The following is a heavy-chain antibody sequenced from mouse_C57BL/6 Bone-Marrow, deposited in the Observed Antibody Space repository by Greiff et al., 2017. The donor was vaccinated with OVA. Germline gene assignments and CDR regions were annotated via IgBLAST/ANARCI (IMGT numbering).Heavy chain of an antibody. D-gene: IGHD1-1*01. CDR2: ISNLAYSI. CDR1: GFTFSDYG. J-gene: IGHJ3*01. CDR3: ARAGEHYGSSFAY. Sequence: EVMLVESGGGLVQPGGSLKLSCAASGFTFSDYGMAWVRQAPRKGPEWVAFISNLAYSIYYADTVTGRFTISRENATNTLYLEMSSRRSEDTAMYYCARAGEHYGSSFAYWGQGTLVTVSA. V-gene: IGHV5-15*01.